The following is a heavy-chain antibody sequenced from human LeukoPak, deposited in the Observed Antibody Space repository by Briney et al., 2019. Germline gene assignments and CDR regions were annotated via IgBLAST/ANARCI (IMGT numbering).Heavy chain of an antibody. CDR3: ATKTSNGDRYFDY. D-gene: IGHD4-17*01. CDR2: ISPTTGTT. CDR1: GFTFSSYA. V-gene: IGHV3-23*01. Sequence: GGSLRLSCAPSGFTFSSYAMICIRQARGKGREWLSAISPTTGTTFYADSVKGRFTISRDNSKNTLYLQMNILRAEDMAVYYCATKTSNGDRYFDYWGQGSLVTVSS. J-gene: IGHJ4*02.